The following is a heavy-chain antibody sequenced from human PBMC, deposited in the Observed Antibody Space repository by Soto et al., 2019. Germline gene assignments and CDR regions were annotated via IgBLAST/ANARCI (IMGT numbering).Heavy chain of an antibody. D-gene: IGHD6-13*01. CDR3: ARDRDHSSSGTYYGMDV. V-gene: IGHV1-69*13. J-gene: IGHJ6*02. CDR1: GGTFSSYA. Sequence: SVKVSCKASGGTFSSYAISWVRQAPGQGLEWMGGIIPIFGTANYAQKFQGRVTITADESTSTAYMELSSLRSEDTAVYYCARDRDHSSSGTYYGMDVWGQGTTVTVSS. CDR2: IIPIFGTA.